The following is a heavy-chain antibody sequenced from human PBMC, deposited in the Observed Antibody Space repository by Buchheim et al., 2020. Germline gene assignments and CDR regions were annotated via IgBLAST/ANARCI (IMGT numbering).Heavy chain of an antibody. CDR3: ARKGLGYCSSTSCYPDY. D-gene: IGHD2-2*01. V-gene: IGHV3-21*01. J-gene: IGHJ4*02. CDR2: ISSSSSYI. CDR1: GFTFSSYS. Sequence: EVQLVESGGGLVKPGGSLRLSCAASGFTFSSYSMNWVRQAPGKGLEWVSSISSSSSYIYYADSVKGRITISRDNAKNSLYLQMNSLRAEDTAVYYCARKGLGYCSSTSCYPDYWGQGTL.